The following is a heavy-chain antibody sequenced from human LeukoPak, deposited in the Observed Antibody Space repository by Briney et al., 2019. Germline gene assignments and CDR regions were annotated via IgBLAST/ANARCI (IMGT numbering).Heavy chain of an antibody. J-gene: IGHJ4*02. V-gene: IGHV4-59*11. D-gene: IGHD1-26*01. CDR2: IYYSGST. CDR3: ARVRGSYLDY. CDR1: GGSISSHY. Sequence: SETLSLTCAVSGGSISSHYWSWIRQPPGKGLEWIGYIYYSGSTNYNPSLKSRVTISVDTSKNQFSLKLSSVTAADTAVYYCARVRGSYLDYWGQGTLVTVSS.